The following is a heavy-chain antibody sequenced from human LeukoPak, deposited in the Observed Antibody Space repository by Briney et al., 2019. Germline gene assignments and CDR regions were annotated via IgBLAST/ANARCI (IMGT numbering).Heavy chain of an antibody. CDR3: AVPPYDILTGYYNTPQYGMDV. D-gene: IGHD3-9*01. V-gene: IGHV3-30*04. J-gene: IGHJ6*04. Sequence: PGRSLRLSCAASGLTFSSYAMHWVRQAPGKGLEWVAVISYDGSNKYYADSVKGRFTISRDNSKNTLYLQMNSLRAEDTAVYYCAVPPYDILTGYYNTPQYGMDVWGKGTTVTVSS. CDR1: GLTFSSYA. CDR2: ISYDGSNK.